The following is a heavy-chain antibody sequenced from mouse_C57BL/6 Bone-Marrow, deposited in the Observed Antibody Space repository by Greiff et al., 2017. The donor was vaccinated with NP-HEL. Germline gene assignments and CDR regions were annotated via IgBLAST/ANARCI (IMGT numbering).Heavy chain of an antibody. CDR3: ARAPLIYYYGVYYAMDY. J-gene: IGHJ4*01. CDR2: IDPSDSYT. CDR1: GYTFTSYW. V-gene: IGHV1-69*01. D-gene: IGHD1-1*01. Sequence: QVQLQQPGAELVMPGASVKLSCKASGYTFTSYWMHWVKQRPGQGLEWIGEIDPSDSYTNYNQKFKGKSTLTVDKSSSTAYMQLSSLTSEDSAVYYCARAPLIYYYGVYYAMDYWGQGTSVTVSS.